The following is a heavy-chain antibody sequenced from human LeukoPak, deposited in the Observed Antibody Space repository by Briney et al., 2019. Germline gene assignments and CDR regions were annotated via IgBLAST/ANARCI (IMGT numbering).Heavy chain of an antibody. CDR1: GFSLSTSGMC. Sequence: SGPALVKPTQTLTLTCTFSGFSLSTSGMCVSWIRQPPGKALEWLARIDWDDDKYYSTSLKTRLTISKDTSKNQVVLTMTNMDPVDTATYYCARLSNYYDSSGYYSLDYRGQGTLVTVSS. CDR2: IDWDDDK. D-gene: IGHD3-22*01. V-gene: IGHV2-70*11. CDR3: ARLSNYYDSSGYYSLDY. J-gene: IGHJ4*02.